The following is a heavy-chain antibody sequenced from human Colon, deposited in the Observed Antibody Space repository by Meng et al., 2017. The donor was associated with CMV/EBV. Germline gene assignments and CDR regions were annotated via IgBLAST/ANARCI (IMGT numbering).Heavy chain of an antibody. Sequence: GPARANLSQTLPPTCSVSGGPFTTNSYSWAWIRQPPGKGLEYIGSIYNSGRTYYNASLKSRVTMSVDTSKNQFSLKLSSVTAADTAKYYCARGVLNFFDYWGQGTLVTVSS. D-gene: IGHD3-10*01. J-gene: IGHJ4*02. CDR3: ARGVLNFFDY. CDR2: IYNSGRT. CDR1: GGPFTTNSYS. V-gene: IGHV4-39*07.